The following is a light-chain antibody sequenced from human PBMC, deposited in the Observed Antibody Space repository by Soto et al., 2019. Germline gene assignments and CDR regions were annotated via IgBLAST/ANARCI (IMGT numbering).Light chain of an antibody. V-gene: IGKV3-20*01. CDR1: QSVSSSY. CDR2: GAS. Sequence: EIVLTQSPGTLSLSPGERATLSCRASQSVSSSYLAWYQHKPGQAPRLLIYGASSRATGIPDRFSGSGSGTDFTLTISRLEPGDFAVYYCQQYGSSPRTFVQGTKLEIK. J-gene: IGKJ2*01. CDR3: QQYGSSPRT.